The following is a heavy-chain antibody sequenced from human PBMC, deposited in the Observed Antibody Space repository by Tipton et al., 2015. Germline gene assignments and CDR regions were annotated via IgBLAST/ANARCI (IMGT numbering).Heavy chain of an antibody. J-gene: IGHJ4*02. CDR2: ISTSGSTI. D-gene: IGHD4-23*01. CDR3: AKDFYGGNSGIQLDY. V-gene: IGHV3-11*01. CDR1: GFTFSNYY. Sequence: SLRLSCAASGFTFSNYYMSWIRQAPGKGLEWISYISTSGSTIYYADSLKGRFTISRDNAKNSLYLHMDSVRPEDTALYYCAKDFYGGNSGIQLDYWGQGTQVTVSS.